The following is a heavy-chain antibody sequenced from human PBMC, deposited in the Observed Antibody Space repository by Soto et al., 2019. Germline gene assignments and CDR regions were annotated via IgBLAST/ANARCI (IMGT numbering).Heavy chain of an antibody. CDR3: EVTTGF. J-gene: IGHJ4*02. V-gene: IGHV1-8*02. D-gene: IGHD1-1*01. Sequence: ASVKVSCKASGVTFSSYAISWVRQAPGQGLEWMGGVSPENRNAGYAPQFRGRVSMTTDTSISTAYLELTNLTYEDTAVYYCEVTTGFWGQGTMVTVSS. CDR2: VSPENRNA. CDR1: GVTFSSYA.